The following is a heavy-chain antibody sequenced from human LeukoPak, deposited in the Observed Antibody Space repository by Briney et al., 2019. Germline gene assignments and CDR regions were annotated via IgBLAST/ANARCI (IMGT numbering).Heavy chain of an antibody. J-gene: IGHJ4*02. CDR2: IRSKANNYAT. D-gene: IGHD3-9*01. CDR3: TRLHLAGYDY. CDR1: GFTFSGSA. Sequence: GGSLRLSCAASGFTFSGSAIHWVRQASGKGLEWVGHIRSKANNYATAYGASVKGRFTISRDDSRNMAYLQMNSLKTEDTAVYYCTRLHLAGYDYWGQGTLVTVSS. V-gene: IGHV3-73*01.